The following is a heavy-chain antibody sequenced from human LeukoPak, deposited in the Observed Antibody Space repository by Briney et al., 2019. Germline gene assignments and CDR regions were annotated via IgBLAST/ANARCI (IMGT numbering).Heavy chain of an antibody. V-gene: IGHV4-34*01. CDR3: ARHLLGSEAAAHDY. CDR1: GGSLSGYF. Sequence: PSETLSLTCAVYGGSLSGYFWSWIRQPPGKGLEWIGEINHSGSTSHNPSLKSRVTISVDTSKNQFSLNLNSVTAADTAVYYCARHLLGSEAAAHDYWGQGTLVIVSS. CDR2: INHSGST. J-gene: IGHJ4*02. D-gene: IGHD6-13*01.